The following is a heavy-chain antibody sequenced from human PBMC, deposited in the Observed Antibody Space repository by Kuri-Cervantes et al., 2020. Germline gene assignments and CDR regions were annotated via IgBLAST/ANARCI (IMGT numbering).Heavy chain of an antibody. D-gene: IGHD4-23*01. CDR2: ISYDGRHQ. J-gene: IGHJ4*02. CDR1: GFTFSSYG. Sequence: GGSLRLSCAASGFTFSSYGMHWVRQAPGKGLEWVAIISYDGRHQYYADSVKGRFTISRDNAKNSLYLQMNSLRAEDTALYYCAKERGYGGNRGILDYWGQGTLVTVSS. CDR3: AKERGYGGNRGILDY. V-gene: IGHV3-30*18.